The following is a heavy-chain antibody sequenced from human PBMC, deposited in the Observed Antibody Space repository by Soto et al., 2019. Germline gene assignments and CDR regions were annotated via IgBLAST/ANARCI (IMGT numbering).Heavy chain of an antibody. Sequence: SVKVSCKASGGTFSSYTISWVRQAPGQGLEWMGRIIPILGIANYAQKFQGRVTITADKSTSTAYMELSSLRSEDTAVYYCARDRWRGYSYGLNYYDIQAVSSKGTTVTVSS. J-gene: IGHJ6*04. D-gene: IGHD5-18*01. CDR3: ARDRWRGYSYGLNYYDIQAV. CDR2: IIPILGIA. V-gene: IGHV1-69*04. CDR1: GGTFSSYT.